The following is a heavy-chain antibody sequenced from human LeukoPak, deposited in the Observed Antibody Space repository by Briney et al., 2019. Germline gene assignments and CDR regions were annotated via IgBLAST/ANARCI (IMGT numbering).Heavy chain of an antibody. CDR1: GYTFTSYG. CDR3: ERAGSGYNWFDP. CDR2: ISAYNGNT. Sequence: GASVTVSCKASGYTFTSYGISWVRQAPGQGLEWMGWISAYNGNTNYAQKFQGRVTMTRDTSFSTVYMELSRLRFGDTAVYYCERAGSGYNWFDPWGQGTLVIVSS. V-gene: IGHV1-18*01. J-gene: IGHJ5*02. D-gene: IGHD3-10*01.